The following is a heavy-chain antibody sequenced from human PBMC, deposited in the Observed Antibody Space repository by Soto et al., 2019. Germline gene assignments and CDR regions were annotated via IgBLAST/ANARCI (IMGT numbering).Heavy chain of an antibody. CDR3: ARDPFGYYVNYFDN. V-gene: IGHV4-31*03. J-gene: IGHJ4*02. CDR2: IYYSGLT. Sequence: SETLSLTCTVSGGSMSSEGYYWSWIRQHPGKGLEWIGYIYYSGLTDYNPSLKSRLTISVDDSKNTLYLQMNSLRAEDTAIFYCARDPFGYYVNYFDNWGQGTLVTVSS. D-gene: IGHD1-26*01. CDR1: GGSMSSEGYY.